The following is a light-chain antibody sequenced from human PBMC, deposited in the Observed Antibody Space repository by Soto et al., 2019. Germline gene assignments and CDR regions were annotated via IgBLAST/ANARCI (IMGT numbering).Light chain of an antibody. Sequence: QSVLTQPPSVSGAPGQRVTISCTGSSSNIGAGYDVHWYQQLPGTAPKLLIYGISNRPSGVPDRFSGSKSGTSASLAITGLQAEDEADYYCQSYDSSLSVRAVFGTGTKLTVL. V-gene: IGLV1-40*01. CDR1: SSNIGAGYD. CDR3: QSYDSSLSVRAV. J-gene: IGLJ1*01. CDR2: GIS.